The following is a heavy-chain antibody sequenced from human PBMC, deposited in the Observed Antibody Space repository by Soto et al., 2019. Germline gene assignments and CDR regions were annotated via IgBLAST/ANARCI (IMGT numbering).Heavy chain of an antibody. V-gene: IGHV4-34*01. CDR2: INHSGST. Sequence: TSETLSLTCAVYGGSFSGYYWSWIRQPPGKGLEWIGEINHSGSTNYNPSLKSRVTISVDTSKNQFSLKLSSVTAADTAVYYCARGAYCSSTSCYIALRGYYYYGMDVWGQGTTVTVS. J-gene: IGHJ6*02. D-gene: IGHD2-2*02. CDR1: GGSFSGYY. CDR3: ARGAYCSSTSCYIALRGYYYYGMDV.